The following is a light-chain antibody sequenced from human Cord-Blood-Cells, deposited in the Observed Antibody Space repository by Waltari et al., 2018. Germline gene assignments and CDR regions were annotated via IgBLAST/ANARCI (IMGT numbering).Light chain of an antibody. CDR3: SSYAGSNNYV. J-gene: IGLJ1*01. CDR1: SCDVGVYNY. Sequence: QSALTQPPSASGSPGQSVTISCTGTSCDVGVYNYVSWYQQHPGKAPKLMIYEVSKRPSGVPDRFSGSKSGNTASLTVSGLQAEDEADYYCSSYAGSNNYVFGTGTKVTVL. V-gene: IGLV2-8*01. CDR2: EVS.